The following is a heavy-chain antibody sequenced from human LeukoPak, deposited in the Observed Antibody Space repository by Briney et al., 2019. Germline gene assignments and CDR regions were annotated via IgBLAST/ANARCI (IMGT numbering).Heavy chain of an antibody. Sequence: GGSLRLSCAASGFTFDDYAMHWVRQAPGKGLEWVSLISGDGGSTYYADSVKGRFTISRDNSKNSLYLQMNSLRTEDTALYYCAKDRPSAYGGYCSGGSCYGNWFDPWVQGTLVTVSS. CDR1: GFTFDDYA. J-gene: IGHJ5*02. CDR2: ISGDGGST. CDR3: AKDRPSAYGGYCSGGSCYGNWFDP. D-gene: IGHD2-15*01. V-gene: IGHV3-43*02.